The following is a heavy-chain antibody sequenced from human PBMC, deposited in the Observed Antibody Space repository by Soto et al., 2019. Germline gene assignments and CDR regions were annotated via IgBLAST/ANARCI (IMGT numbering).Heavy chain of an antibody. D-gene: IGHD7-27*01. V-gene: IGHV4-31*03. J-gene: IGHJ4*02. CDR2: IYYSGST. CDR3: ARERSNFAFDY. CDR1: GGSISSGGYY. Sequence: SETLSLTCTVSGGSISSGGYYWSWIRQHPGKGLEWIGYIYYSGSTYSNPSLKRRVTITVDTSKNQFSLKLSSVAAADTAVYYCARERSNFAFDYWGQGTLVTVSS.